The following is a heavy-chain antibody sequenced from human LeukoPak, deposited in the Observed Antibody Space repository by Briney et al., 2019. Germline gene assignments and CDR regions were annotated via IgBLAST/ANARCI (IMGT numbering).Heavy chain of an antibody. J-gene: IGHJ5*02. D-gene: IGHD2-2*01. V-gene: IGHV1-69*05. Sequence: ASVKVSCKASGGTFSSYAISWVRQVPGQGLEWMGGIIPIFGTANYAQKFQGRVTITTDESTSTAYMELSSLRSEDTAVYYCARAVGRYCSSTSCRNWFDPWGQGTLVTVSS. CDR1: GGTFSSYA. CDR2: IIPIFGTA. CDR3: ARAVGRYCSSTSCRNWFDP.